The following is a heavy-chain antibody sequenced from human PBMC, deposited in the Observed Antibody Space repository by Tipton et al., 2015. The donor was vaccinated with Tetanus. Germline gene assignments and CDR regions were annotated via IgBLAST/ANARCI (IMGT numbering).Heavy chain of an antibody. CDR3: AREADCSGGSCFSGDFDN. V-gene: IGHV3-33*01. Sequence: SLRLSCAASGFTFSTHGMHWVRQAPGKGLEWVAVSWYDGTDQYYADSVKGRFTLSRDNSKNTLYLQMNSLRAEDTALYYCAREADCSGGSCFSGDFDNWGQGTQVTVSS. CDR1: GFTFSTHG. CDR2: SWYDGTDQ. J-gene: IGHJ4*02. D-gene: IGHD2-15*01.